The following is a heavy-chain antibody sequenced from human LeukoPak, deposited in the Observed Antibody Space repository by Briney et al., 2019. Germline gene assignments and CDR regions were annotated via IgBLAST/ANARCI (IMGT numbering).Heavy chain of an antibody. V-gene: IGHV4-34*01. CDR2: INHSGST. CDR3: ARHGLLWFGELFSRWFDP. D-gene: IGHD3-10*01. J-gene: IGHJ5*02. Sequence: PSETLSLTCAVYGGSFSGYYWSWIRQPPGKGLEWIGEINHSGSTNYNPSLKSRVTISVDTSKNQFSLKLSSVTAADTAVYYCARHGLLWFGELFSRWFDPWGQGTLVTVSS. CDR1: GGSFSGYY.